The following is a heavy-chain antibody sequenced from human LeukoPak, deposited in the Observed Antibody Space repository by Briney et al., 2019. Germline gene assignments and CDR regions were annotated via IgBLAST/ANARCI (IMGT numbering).Heavy chain of an antibody. J-gene: IGHJ5*02. CDR1: GFTFSSYW. D-gene: IGHD2-15*01. V-gene: IGHV3-74*01. CDR2: INSEGSSK. CDR3: ARGRQVVVVAAHNWFDP. Sequence: GGSLRLSCAASGFTFSSYWMHGVRQAPGKGLVWVSRINSEGSSKSYAGSVKGRFTISSDNAKNTLYLQMNSLRAEDTAVYYCARGRQVVVVAAHNWFDPWGQGTLVTVSS.